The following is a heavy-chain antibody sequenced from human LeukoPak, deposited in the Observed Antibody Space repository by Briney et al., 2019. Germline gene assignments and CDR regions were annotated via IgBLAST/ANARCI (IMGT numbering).Heavy chain of an antibody. Sequence: GGSLRLSCAASGFTFSNYGMHWVRQAPGKGLEWVAVIWYDGSNKHYADSVKGRFTISRDNSKNTLYLQMNSLRAEDTAVYYCAKRGPLDTAMGFDYWGQGTLVTVSS. D-gene: IGHD5-18*01. CDR2: IWYDGSNK. CDR1: GFTFSNYG. V-gene: IGHV3-33*06. J-gene: IGHJ4*02. CDR3: AKRGPLDTAMGFDY.